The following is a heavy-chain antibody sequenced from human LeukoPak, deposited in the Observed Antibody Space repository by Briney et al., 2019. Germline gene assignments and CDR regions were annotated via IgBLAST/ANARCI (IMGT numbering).Heavy chain of an antibody. CDR1: GYSFTNPW. CDR3: ARRLISGYYYYFDY. CDR2: IYPGDSDT. V-gene: IGHV5-51*01. J-gene: IGHJ4*02. Sequence: GESLQISCKGSGYSFTNPWIAWVRQMPGKGREWMGIIYPGDSDTKYSPSFQGQVTISADKSIGTAYLQWSSLKASDTAMYYCARRLISGYYYYFDYWGQGTPVTVSS. D-gene: IGHD3-22*01.